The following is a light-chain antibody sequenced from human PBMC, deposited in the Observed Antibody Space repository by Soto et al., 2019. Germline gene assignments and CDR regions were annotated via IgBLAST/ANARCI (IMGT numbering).Light chain of an antibody. J-gene: IGKJ1*01. CDR3: QQYGSSPQT. V-gene: IGKV3-20*01. CDR2: GAS. Sequence: IVLTQSPGTLSLSPGERATLSCRASQSVRSSYLAWYQQKPGQAPRLLIYGASSRATGIPDRFSGSGSGTDFTLTISRLEPEDFVVYYCQQYGSSPQTFGQGTKVEIK. CDR1: QSVRSSY.